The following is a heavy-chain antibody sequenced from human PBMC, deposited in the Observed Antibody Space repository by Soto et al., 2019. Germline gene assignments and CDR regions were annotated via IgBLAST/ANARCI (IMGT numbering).Heavy chain of an antibody. V-gene: IGHV1-69*13. CDR3: ARDSTVVINWFDH. CDR2: IIPIFGTA. Sequence: GXSVKVSCKASVGSFSSYAISWVRQAPGQGLEWMGGIIPIFGTANYAQKFQGRVTITADESTSTAYMELSSLRSEYTAVYYCARDSTVVINWFDHWGQGTLVTVS. J-gene: IGHJ5*02. CDR1: VGSFSSYA. D-gene: IGHD4-17*01.